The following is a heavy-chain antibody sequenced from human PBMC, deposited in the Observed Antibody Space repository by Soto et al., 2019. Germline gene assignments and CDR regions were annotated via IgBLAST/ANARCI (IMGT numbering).Heavy chain of an antibody. Sequence: SGPTLVNPTQTLTLTCTFSGFSLSTSGVGVGWIRQPPGKALEWLALIYWNDDKRYSPSLKSRLTITKDTSKNQVVLTITNMDPVDTATYYCALFSRDSSGYYLYYFDYWGQGTLVTVSS. CDR2: IYWNDDK. D-gene: IGHD3-22*01. CDR1: GFSLSTSGVG. V-gene: IGHV2-5*01. CDR3: ALFSRDSSGYYLYYFDY. J-gene: IGHJ4*02.